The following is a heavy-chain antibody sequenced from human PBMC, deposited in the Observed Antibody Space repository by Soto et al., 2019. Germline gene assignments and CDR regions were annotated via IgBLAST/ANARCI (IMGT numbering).Heavy chain of an antibody. CDR2: IWYDGSNK. CDR1: GFTFSSYG. D-gene: IGHD2-21*02. V-gene: IGHV3-33*01. Sequence: QVQLVESGGGVVQPGRSLRLSCAASGFTFSSYGMHWVRQAPGKGLEWVAVIWYDGSNKYYADSVKGRFTISRDNSKNTLYLQMNSLSAEDTDVYYCARGGMTAAPNDYWGQGTLVTVSS. J-gene: IGHJ4*02. CDR3: ARGGMTAAPNDY.